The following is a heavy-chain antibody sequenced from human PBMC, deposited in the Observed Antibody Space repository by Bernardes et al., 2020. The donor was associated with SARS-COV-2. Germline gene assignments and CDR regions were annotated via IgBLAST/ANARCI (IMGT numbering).Heavy chain of an antibody. D-gene: IGHD1-1*01. V-gene: IGHV3-49*03. CDR2: IRSEAYGGTT. CDR3: SRGLPARWRQLDFDY. CDR1: GFNFGDYG. Sequence: GGSLRLSCTSSGFNFGDYGMSWFRQAPGKGLEWVGLIRSEAYGGTTEYAATVDGRFTISRDDSKGVAYLQMNSLKSEDTAVYYCSRGLPARWRQLDFDYWGQGNLVTVSS. J-gene: IGHJ4*02.